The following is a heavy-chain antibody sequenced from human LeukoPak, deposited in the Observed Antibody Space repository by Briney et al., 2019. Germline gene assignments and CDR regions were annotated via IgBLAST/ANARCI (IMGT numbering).Heavy chain of an antibody. CDR3: AKAPGIAAAGNYYYYYMDV. D-gene: IGHD6-13*01. CDR1: GFIFSSYW. V-gene: IGHV3-74*01. J-gene: IGHJ6*03. Sequence: GGSLRLSCAASGFIFSSYWMHWVRQAPGKGLVWVSRIKSDGSSTSYADSVKGRFTISRDNAKNTLYLQMNSLRAEDTAVYYCAKAPGIAAAGNYYYYYMDVWGKGTTVTISS. CDR2: IKSDGSST.